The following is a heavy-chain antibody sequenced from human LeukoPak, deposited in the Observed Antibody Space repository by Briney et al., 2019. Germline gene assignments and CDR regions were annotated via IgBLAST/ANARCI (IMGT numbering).Heavy chain of an antibody. Sequence: SESLSLTCTVSGGSISSYYWSWIRQPPGKGLEWIGYIYYSGSTNYNPSLKSRVTISVDTSKNQFSLKLSSVTAADTAVYYCARVGPMARGPSQYYYYYYGMDVWGQGTTVTVSS. CDR1: GGSISSYY. CDR2: IYYSGST. CDR3: ARVGPMARGPSQYYYYYYGMDV. D-gene: IGHD3-10*01. V-gene: IGHV4-59*01. J-gene: IGHJ6*02.